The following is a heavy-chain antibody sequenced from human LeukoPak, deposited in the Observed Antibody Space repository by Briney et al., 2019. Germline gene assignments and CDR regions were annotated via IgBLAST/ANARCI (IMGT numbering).Heavy chain of an antibody. J-gene: IGHJ3*02. Sequence: SVKVSCKASGGTFSSYAISWVRQAPGQGLELMGRIIPIFGTANYAQKFQGRVTITTDESTSTAYMELSSLRSEDTAVYYCARDPSLRGNAFDIWGQGTMVTVSS. V-gene: IGHV1-69*05. CDR2: IIPIFGTA. D-gene: IGHD3-10*01. CDR1: GGTFSSYA. CDR3: ARDPSLRGNAFDI.